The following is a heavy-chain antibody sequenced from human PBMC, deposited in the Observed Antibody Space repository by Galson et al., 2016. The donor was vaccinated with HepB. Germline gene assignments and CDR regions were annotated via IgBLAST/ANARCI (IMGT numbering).Heavy chain of an antibody. J-gene: IGHJ6*02. D-gene: IGHD3-10*02. CDR2: INNNDDST. CDR3: AKDWSTTTCVQGCSDV. Sequence: SLRLSCAASGFTFSNYAMTWVRQAPGKGLEWISTINNNDDSTYYADSVQGRFTISRDKSKNTLFLQMNSLRAEDTAVYYCAKDWSTTTCVQGCSDVWGQGTTVTVSS. CDR1: GFTFSNYA. V-gene: IGHV3-23*01.